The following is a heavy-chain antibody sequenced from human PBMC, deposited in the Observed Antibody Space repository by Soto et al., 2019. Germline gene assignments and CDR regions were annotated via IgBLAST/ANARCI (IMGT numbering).Heavy chain of an antibody. CDR1: GFTFSSYA. CDR2: ISYDGSNK. Sequence: QVQLVESGGGVVQPGRSLRLSCAASGFTFSSYAMHWVRQAPGKGLEWVAVISYDGSNKYYADSVKGRFTISRDNSKNTLYQQMNSLRAEDTAVYYCARVDRPLAGYSRGWYYFDYWGQGTLVTVSS. D-gene: IGHD6-19*01. J-gene: IGHJ4*02. CDR3: ARVDRPLAGYSRGWYYFDY. V-gene: IGHV3-30-3*01.